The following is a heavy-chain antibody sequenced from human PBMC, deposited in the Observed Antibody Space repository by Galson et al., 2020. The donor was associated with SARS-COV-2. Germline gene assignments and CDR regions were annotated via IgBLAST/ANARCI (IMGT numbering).Heavy chain of an antibody. V-gene: IGHV2-70*01. Sequence: SGTTLVKPTQTLTLTCTFSGFSLTTRPMCVSWIRQSPGKALEWLALIDWDDDKYYNTSLKTRLTISKDTSKNQVVLKMTNMDPVDTATYYCARGAFYDDSGYYSIDYWGQGTLVSVSS. CDR2: IDWDDDK. CDR1: GFSLTTRPMC. CDR3: ARGAFYDDSGYYSIDY. D-gene: IGHD3-22*01. J-gene: IGHJ4*02.